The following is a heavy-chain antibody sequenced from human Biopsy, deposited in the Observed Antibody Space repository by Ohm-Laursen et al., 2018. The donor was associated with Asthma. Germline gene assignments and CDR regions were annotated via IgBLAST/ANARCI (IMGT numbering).Heavy chain of an antibody. D-gene: IGHD2-15*01. CDR3: AGFCSGGNCPDH. J-gene: IGHJ4*02. V-gene: IGHV4-59*01. CDR2: IHYSGST. Sequence: TLSLTCTVSGVSIRSYYWTWIRQPPGKGLEWIGNIHYSGSTYSNPSPKSRVTISVDTSKKRISLRLSSVIAADTAVYYCAGFCSGGNCPDHWGQGTLVTVSS. CDR1: GVSIRSYY.